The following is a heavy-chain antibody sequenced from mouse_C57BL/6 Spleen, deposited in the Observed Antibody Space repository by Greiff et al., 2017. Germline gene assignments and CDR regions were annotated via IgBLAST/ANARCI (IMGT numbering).Heavy chain of an antibody. D-gene: IGHD2-10*02. J-gene: IGHJ3*01. CDR2: IWSGGST. Sequence: VQVVESGPGLVQPSQSLSITCTVSGFSLTSYGVHWVRQSPGKGLEWLGVIWSGGSTDYNAAFISRLSISKDNSKSQVFFKMNSLQADDTAIYYCAREYGHDEAWFAYWGQGTLVTVSA. CDR1: GFSLTSYG. V-gene: IGHV2-2*01. CDR3: AREYGHDEAWFAY.